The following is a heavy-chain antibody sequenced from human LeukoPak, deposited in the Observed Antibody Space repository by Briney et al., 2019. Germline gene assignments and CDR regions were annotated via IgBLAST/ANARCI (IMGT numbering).Heavy chain of an antibody. Sequence: GGSLRLSCAGSGFNFTGYWMHWVRQAPGKGLEWISRLYSDGRSLTYADSVMGRFTISRDNAKNMLYLQTNSLRAEDTAVYYCARGRGLGELAVASFDSWGQGILVTVSS. J-gene: IGHJ4*02. CDR2: LYSDGRSL. CDR3: ARGRGLGELAVASFDS. CDR1: GFNFTGYW. D-gene: IGHD6-19*01. V-gene: IGHV3-74*03.